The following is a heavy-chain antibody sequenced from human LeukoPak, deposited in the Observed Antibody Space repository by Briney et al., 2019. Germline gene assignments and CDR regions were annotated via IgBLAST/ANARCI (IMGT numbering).Heavy chain of an antibody. Sequence: GGSLRLSCAASGFTFSSYAMSWVRQAPGKGLEWVSAISGSGGSTYYADSVKGRFTISRDNSKNTLYLQMNSLRAEDTALYFCAPEGGSSYDYWGQGTLVTVSS. CDR1: GFTFSSYA. CDR3: APEGGSSYDY. J-gene: IGHJ4*02. CDR2: ISGSGGST. V-gene: IGHV3-23*01. D-gene: IGHD5-18*01.